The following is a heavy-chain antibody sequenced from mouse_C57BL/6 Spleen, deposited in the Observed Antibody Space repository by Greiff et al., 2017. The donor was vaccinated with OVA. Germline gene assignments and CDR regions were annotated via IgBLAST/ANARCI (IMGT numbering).Heavy chain of an antibody. CDR2: INPNNGGT. CDR3: ARSRGDYDGYWYFDV. D-gene: IGHD2-4*01. CDR1: GYTFTDYN. V-gene: IGHV1-18*01. J-gene: IGHJ1*03. Sequence: EVQLQQSGPELVKPGASVKIPCKASGYTFTDYNMDWVKQSHGKSLEWIGDINPNNGGTIYNQKFKGKATLTVDKSSSTAYMELRSLTSEETAVYYCARSRGDYDGYWYFDVWGTGTTVTVSS.